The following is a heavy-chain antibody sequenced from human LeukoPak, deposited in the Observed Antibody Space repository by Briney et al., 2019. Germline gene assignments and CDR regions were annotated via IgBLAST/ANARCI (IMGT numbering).Heavy chain of an antibody. CDR3: AKGSYFYSSDY. D-gene: IGHD2-21*01. Sequence: PGGSLRLSCAASGFTFSSYEMNWVRQAPGKGLEWVSYISSSGSTMYYADSVKGRFTISRDNAKNSLYLQMNSLRAEDTAVYYCAKGSYFYSSDYWGQGTLVTVSS. V-gene: IGHV3-48*03. CDR2: ISSSGSTM. J-gene: IGHJ4*02. CDR1: GFTFSSYE.